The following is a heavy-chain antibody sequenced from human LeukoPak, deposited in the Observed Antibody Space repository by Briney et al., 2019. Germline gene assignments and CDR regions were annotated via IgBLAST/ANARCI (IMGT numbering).Heavy chain of an antibody. Sequence: SESLSLTRTVSGGSISRYYLSWIRQPPGKGVEGMGAIVYSGSTNYNSSPNHRVTISVDTSKNHVSVELSSVTAPDTPVYDCARHKDQGGWEPMTNWFYPWGQGTLVTVSS. D-gene: IGHD1-14*01. CDR1: GGSISRYY. J-gene: IGHJ5*02. CDR2: IVYSGST. CDR3: ARHKDQGGWEPMTNWFYP. V-gene: IGHV4-59*08.